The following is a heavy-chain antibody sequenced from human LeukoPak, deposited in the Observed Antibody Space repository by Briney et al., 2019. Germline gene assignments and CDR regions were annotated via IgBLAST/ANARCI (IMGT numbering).Heavy chain of an antibody. J-gene: IGHJ5*02. CDR2: INPNSGGT. CDR1: GYTFTGYY. CDR3: ARVVGAYYFGWFDP. D-gene: IGHD3-22*01. V-gene: IGHV1-2*02. Sequence: ASVKVSCEASGYTFTGYYMHWVRQAPGQGLEWMGWINPNSGGTNYAQKFQGRVTMTRDTSIRTAYMELSRLRSDDTAVYYCARVVGAYYFGWFDPWGQGTLVTVSS.